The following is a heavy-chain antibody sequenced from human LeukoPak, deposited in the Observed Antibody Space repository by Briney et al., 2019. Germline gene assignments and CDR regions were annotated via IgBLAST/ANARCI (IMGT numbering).Heavy chain of an antibody. CDR2: IIPILGIA. J-gene: IGHJ2*01. CDR3: ARDPGTRDGYNWYFDL. CDR1: GGTFSSYT. V-gene: IGHV1-69*04. Sequence: SVKVSCKASGGTFSSYTISWVRQAPGQGLEWMGRIIPILGIANYAQKFQGRVTITADKSTSTAYMELSSLRSEDTAVYYCARDPGTRDGYNWYFDLWGRGTLVTVSS. D-gene: IGHD5-24*01.